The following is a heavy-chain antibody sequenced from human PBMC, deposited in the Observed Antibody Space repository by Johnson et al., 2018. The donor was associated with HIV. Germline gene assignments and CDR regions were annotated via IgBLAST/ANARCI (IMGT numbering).Heavy chain of an antibody. CDR2: IRYDGSNK. D-gene: IGHD6-6*01. J-gene: IGHJ3*02. Sequence: QVQLVESGGGVVQPGGSLRLSCAASGFTFSSYGMHWVRQAPGKGLEWVAFIRYDGSNKYYADSVKGRFTISRDNSKNTLYLQMNSLRAEDTAVYYGARDKGIAARPDAFDIWGQGTMVTVSS. CDR1: GFTFSSYG. CDR3: ARDKGIAARPDAFDI. V-gene: IGHV3-30*02.